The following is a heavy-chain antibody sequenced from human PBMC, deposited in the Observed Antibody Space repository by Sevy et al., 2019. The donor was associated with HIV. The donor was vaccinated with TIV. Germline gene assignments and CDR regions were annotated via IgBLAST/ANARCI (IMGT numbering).Heavy chain of an antibody. CDR1: NASISSSSYY. Sequence: SETLSLTCSVSNASISSSSYYWGWVRQPPGKALEWIGIIYYSGTNYYSPSHKSRVTISVDTSKNQFFLDLRSMTATDTAFYYCVRHSDSRRLSWLDTWGQGILVTVSS. CDR3: VRHSDSRRLSWLDT. V-gene: IGHV4-39*01. CDR2: IYYSGTN. J-gene: IGHJ5*02. D-gene: IGHD2-15*01.